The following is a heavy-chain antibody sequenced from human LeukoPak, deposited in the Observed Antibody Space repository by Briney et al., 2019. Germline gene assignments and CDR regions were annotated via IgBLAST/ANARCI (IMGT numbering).Heavy chain of an antibody. CDR2: ISSSSSYI. Sequence: PGRSLRLSCAASGFTFSSYSMNWVRQAPGKGLEWVSSISSSSSYIYYADSVKGRFTISRDNAKNSLYLQMNSLRAEDTAVYYCARGGAVAGSGSRRWKHFDYWGQGTLVTVSS. J-gene: IGHJ4*02. CDR3: ARGGAVAGSGSRRWKHFDY. CDR1: GFTFSSYS. V-gene: IGHV3-21*01. D-gene: IGHD6-19*01.